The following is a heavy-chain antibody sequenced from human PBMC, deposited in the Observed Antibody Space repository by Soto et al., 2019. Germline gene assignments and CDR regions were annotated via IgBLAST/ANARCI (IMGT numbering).Heavy chain of an antibody. J-gene: IGHJ4*02. V-gene: IGHV1-18*01. Sequence: ASVKVSCKASGYTVTSYGISWVRQAPGQGLEWMGWISAYNGNTNYAQKLQGRVTITTDTSTSTAYMELRSLRSDATAVYYCASDKMATGVLGYWGQGRLVAVSS. CDR3: ASDKMATGVLGY. D-gene: IGHD5-12*01. CDR1: GYTVTSYG. CDR2: ISAYNGNT.